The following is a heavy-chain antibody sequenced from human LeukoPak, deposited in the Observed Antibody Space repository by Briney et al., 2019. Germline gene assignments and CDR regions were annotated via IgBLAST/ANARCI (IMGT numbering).Heavy chain of an antibody. CDR3: ARDRTIYGGNSYYFDY. V-gene: IGHV1-46*01. CDR2: INPSGGST. J-gene: IGHJ4*02. CDR1: GYTFTSYY. Sequence: GASVKVSCKASGYTFTSYYMHWARQAPGQGLEWMGIINPSGGSTSYAQKFQGRVTMTRDTSTSTVYMELSSLGSEDTAVYYCARDRTIYGGNSYYFDYWGQGTLVTVSS. D-gene: IGHD4-23*01.